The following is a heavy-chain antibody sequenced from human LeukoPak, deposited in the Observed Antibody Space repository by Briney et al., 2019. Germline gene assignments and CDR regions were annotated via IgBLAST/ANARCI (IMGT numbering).Heavy chain of an antibody. Sequence: ASVKVSCKASGYTCSDCYIHWVRHAPGQGLEYVVWITPKSGDTYSPQRFQGRVTMTRDASISTAYMELSSLRSDDTAVYFCARVRLADERAWAYWGQGTLVTVSS. V-gene: IGHV1-2*02. D-gene: IGHD3-3*02. CDR1: GYTCSDCY. CDR2: ITPKSGDT. J-gene: IGHJ4*02. CDR3: ARVRLADERAWAY.